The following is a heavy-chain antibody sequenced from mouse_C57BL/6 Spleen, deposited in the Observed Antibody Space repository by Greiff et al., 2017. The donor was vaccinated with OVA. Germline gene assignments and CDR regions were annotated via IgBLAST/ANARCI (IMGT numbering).Heavy chain of an antibody. V-gene: IGHV1-55*01. D-gene: IGHD1-1*01. CDR1: GYTFTSYW. J-gene: IGHJ4*01. CDR3: ARESDYYGSSYVPYAMDY. CDR2: IYPGSGST. Sequence: QVHVKQPGAELVKPGASVKMSCKASGYTFTSYWITWVKQRPGQGLEWIGDIYPGSGSTNYNEKFKSKATLTVDTSSSTAYMQLSSLTSEDSAVYYCARESDYYGSSYVPYAMDYWGQGTSVTVSS.